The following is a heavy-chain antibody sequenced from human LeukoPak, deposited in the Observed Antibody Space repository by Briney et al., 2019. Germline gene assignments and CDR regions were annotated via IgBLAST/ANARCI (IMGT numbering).Heavy chain of an antibody. V-gene: IGHV3-23*01. Sequence: GGSLRLSCAASGFTLSSYSMSWVRQAPGKGLEWVSSISRSGESTFYADSVRGRFTISRDNSKNTVSLQMESLRAEGTALYYCAKDYAVGSIDYWGQGTLVTVSS. D-gene: IGHD3-16*01. J-gene: IGHJ4*02. CDR2: ISRSGEST. CDR1: GFTLSSYS. CDR3: AKDYAVGSIDY.